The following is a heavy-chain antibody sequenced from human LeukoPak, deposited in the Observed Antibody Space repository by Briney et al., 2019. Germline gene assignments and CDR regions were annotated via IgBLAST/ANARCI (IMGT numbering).Heavy chain of an antibody. Sequence: PSETLSLICTVSGGSISSYYWSWIRQPAGKGLEWIGRIYTSGSTSYNPSLKSRVTMSVDTSKNQFSLKLSSVTAADTAVYYCAREGSSSTGYYYYMDVWGKGTTVTVSS. D-gene: IGHD6-6*01. J-gene: IGHJ6*03. V-gene: IGHV4-4*07. CDR1: GGSISSYY. CDR2: IYTSGST. CDR3: AREGSSSTGYYYYMDV.